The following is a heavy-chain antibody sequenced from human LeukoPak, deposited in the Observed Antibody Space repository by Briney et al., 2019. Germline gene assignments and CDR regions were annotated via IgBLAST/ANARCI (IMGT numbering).Heavy chain of an antibody. Sequence: GGSLRLSCAASGFTFSSYSMNWVRQAPGKGLEWVSYISSSSSTIYYADSVKGRFTISRDNAKNSLYLQMNSLRAEDTAVYYCARGTTVTEVRGYYFDYWGQGTLVTVSS. CDR1: GFTFSSYS. CDR3: ARGTTVTEVRGYYFDY. CDR2: ISSSSSTI. V-gene: IGHV3-48*01. D-gene: IGHD4-11*01. J-gene: IGHJ4*02.